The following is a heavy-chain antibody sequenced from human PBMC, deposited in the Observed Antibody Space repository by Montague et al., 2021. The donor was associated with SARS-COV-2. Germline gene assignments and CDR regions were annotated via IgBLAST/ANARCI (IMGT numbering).Heavy chain of an antibody. CDR3: ARSYYDILTAYYTPFDY. D-gene: IGHD3-9*01. J-gene: IGHJ4*02. CDR1: GFSLRTSGMR. Sequence: PALVKPTQTLTLTCTFSGFSLRTSGMRASWIRQPPGKALEWLARIDWDDDKFYSTSLKTRLTISKDTSKNQVVLTMTNMDPVDIATYYCARSYYDILTAYYTPFDYWGQGTLVTVSS. CDR2: IDWDDDK. V-gene: IGHV2-70*04.